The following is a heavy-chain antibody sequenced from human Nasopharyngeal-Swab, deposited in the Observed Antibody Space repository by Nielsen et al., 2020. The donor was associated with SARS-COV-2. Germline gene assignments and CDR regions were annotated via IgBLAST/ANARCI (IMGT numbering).Heavy chain of an antibody. V-gene: IGHV3-23*03. Sequence: GGSLRLSCAASGFTFSSYAMSWVRQAPGKGLEWVSVIYSGGSSTYYADSVKGRFTISRDNSKNTLYLQMNSLGAEDTAVYYCAKDREYYDFWSGYSPLPIFDYWGQGTLVTVSS. J-gene: IGHJ4*02. CDR2: IYSGGSST. CDR3: AKDREYYDFWSGYSPLPIFDY. CDR1: GFTFSSYA. D-gene: IGHD3-3*01.